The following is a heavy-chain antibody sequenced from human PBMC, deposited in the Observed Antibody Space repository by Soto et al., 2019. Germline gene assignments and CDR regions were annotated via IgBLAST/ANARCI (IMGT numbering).Heavy chain of an antibody. CDR2: ISGSGDIT. D-gene: IGHD3-22*01. CDR1: GFTLSSSA. CDR3: AKGPISFDTSGYDLGALNWFDP. V-gene: IGHV3-23*01. J-gene: IGHJ5*02. Sequence: EVQLLESGGGLVQPGGSLRLSCADTGFTLSSSAMTWVRQAPGKGLEWVSVISGSGDITYSADSVKGRFTISRDNSMNTLYLQMNSLRAEDTAVYYCAKGPISFDTSGYDLGALNWFDPWGQGTLVTVSS.